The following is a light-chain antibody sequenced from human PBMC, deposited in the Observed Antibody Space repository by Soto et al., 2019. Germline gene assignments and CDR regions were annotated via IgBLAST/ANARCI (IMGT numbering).Light chain of an antibody. CDR3: SSYAGSDNPGV. CDR1: SSDVGGYNY. CDR2: EVN. V-gene: IGLV2-8*01. J-gene: IGLJ1*01. Sequence: QSALTQPPSASGSPGQSVTISCTGTSSDVGGYNYVSWYQHHPGKAPKLMSYEVNKRPSGVPDRFSGSKFGNTASLTVSGLQAEDEADYYCSSYAGSDNPGVFGAGTKLTVL.